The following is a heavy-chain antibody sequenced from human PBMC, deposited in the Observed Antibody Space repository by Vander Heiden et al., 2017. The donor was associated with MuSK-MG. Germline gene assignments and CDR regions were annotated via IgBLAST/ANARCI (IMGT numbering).Heavy chain of an antibody. CDR1: GLTFSDYG. D-gene: IGHD2-21*02. Sequence: EVHLLESGGGLVQPGGSLRLSCPASGLTFSDYGMSWVRQAPGKGLEWVSTIDPSGGATHYADSVKGRFTISRDNSKNTLYLQMKRMRAEDTAIYYYAKDNGGNSGAFFNYWGQVTLVTVSS. CDR2: IDPSGGAT. J-gene: IGHJ4*02. CDR3: AKDNGGNSGAFFNY. V-gene: IGHV3-23*01.